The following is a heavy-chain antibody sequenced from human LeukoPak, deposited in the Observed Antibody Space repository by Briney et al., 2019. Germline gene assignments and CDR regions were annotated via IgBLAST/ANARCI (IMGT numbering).Heavy chain of an antibody. Sequence: SVKVSCKASGGTFSSYAISWVRQAPGQRLEWMGRIIPIFGTANYAQKFQGRVTITTDESTSTAYMELSSLRSEDTAVYYCARDPYYDSSGYRAEYFQHWGQGTLVTVSS. CDR2: IIPIFGTA. CDR3: ARDPYYDSSGYRAEYFQH. J-gene: IGHJ1*01. V-gene: IGHV1-69*05. CDR1: GGTFSSYA. D-gene: IGHD3-22*01.